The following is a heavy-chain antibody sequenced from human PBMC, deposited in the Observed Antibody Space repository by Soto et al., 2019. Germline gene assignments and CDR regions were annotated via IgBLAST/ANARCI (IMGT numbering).Heavy chain of an antibody. D-gene: IGHD4-17*01. CDR1: GGTFSSYA. Sequence: ASVKVSCKASGGTFSSYAISWVRQAPGQGLEWMGGIIPIFGTANYAQKFQGRVTITADESTSTAYMELSSLRSEDTAVYYCARPPLGAPMTTMTFFDYWGQGTLVTVSS. V-gene: IGHV1-69*13. J-gene: IGHJ4*02. CDR3: ARPPLGAPMTTMTFFDY. CDR2: IIPIFGTA.